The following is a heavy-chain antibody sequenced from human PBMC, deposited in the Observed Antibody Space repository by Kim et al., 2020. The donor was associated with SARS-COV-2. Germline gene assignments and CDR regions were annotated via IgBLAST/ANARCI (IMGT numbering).Heavy chain of an antibody. CDR3: ARALLIDYGDYVAPEHGMDV. D-gene: IGHD4-17*01. J-gene: IGHJ6*02. CDR2: ISNSGATI. V-gene: IGHV3-11*04. Sequence: GGSLRLSCAASGFTFSDYFMSWIRQAPGKGLEWVSYISNSGATIYYADSVKGRFTISRDNAKNSLYLQMNSLRAEDTAVYYCARALLIDYGDYVAPEHGMDVWGQGTTVTVSS. CDR1: GFTFSDYF.